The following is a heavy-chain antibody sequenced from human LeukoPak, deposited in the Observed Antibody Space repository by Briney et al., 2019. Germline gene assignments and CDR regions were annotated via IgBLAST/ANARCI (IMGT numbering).Heavy chain of an antibody. CDR1: GGSISSSSYD. D-gene: IGHD6-19*01. CDR2: IYYSGST. V-gene: IGHV4-39*01. J-gene: IGHJ4*02. CDR3: ARYSSGWYYFDY. Sequence: SETLSLTCTVSGGSISSSSYDWGWIRQPPGKGLEWIGSIYYSGSTYYNPSLKSRVTISVDTSKNQFSLKLSSVTAADTAVYYCARYSSGWYYFDYWGQGTLVTVSS.